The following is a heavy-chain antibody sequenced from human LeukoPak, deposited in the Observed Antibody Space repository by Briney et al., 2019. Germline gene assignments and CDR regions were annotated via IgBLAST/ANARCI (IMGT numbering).Heavy chain of an antibody. CDR3: AKDIRFRLYSSSYYGMDV. V-gene: IGHV3-11*01. J-gene: IGHJ6*02. Sequence: PGGSLRLSCAASGFTFSDYYMSWIRQAPGKGLEWVSYISSSGSTIYYADSVKGRFTISRDNAKNSLYLQMNSLRAEDTALYYCAKDIRFRLYSSSYYGMDVWGQGTTVTVSS. D-gene: IGHD6-13*01. CDR1: GFTFSDYY. CDR2: ISSSGSTI.